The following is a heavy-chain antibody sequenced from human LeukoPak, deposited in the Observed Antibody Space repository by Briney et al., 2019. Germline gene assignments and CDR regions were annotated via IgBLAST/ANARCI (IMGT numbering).Heavy chain of an antibody. CDR1: EFTFSNYW. Sequence: GGSLRLSCAASEFTFSNYWMHWVRQAPGKGRVWVSRINTDGSSIRYAHSVRGRFTISRDNAKNTLYLQMNSLRVEDTAVYYCARDSSVADYYDSSGFDYWGQGVLVTVSS. CDR2: INTDGSSI. J-gene: IGHJ4*02. CDR3: ARDSSVADYYDSSGFDY. D-gene: IGHD3-22*01. V-gene: IGHV3-74*01.